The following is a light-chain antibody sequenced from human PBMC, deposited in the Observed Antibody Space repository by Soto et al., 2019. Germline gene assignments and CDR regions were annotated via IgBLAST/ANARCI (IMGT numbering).Light chain of an antibody. CDR1: QSISSY. J-gene: IGKJ1*01. V-gene: IGKV1-39*01. Sequence: DIQMTQSPSSLSASVGDRVTITCRASQSISSYLNWYQQKPGKAPKLLIYAASSLQSGVPSRFSGSGSGTDFTLTISSXQPEDFATYYCQQSYSTPPMFGQGTKVDTK. CDR2: AAS. CDR3: QQSYSTPPM.